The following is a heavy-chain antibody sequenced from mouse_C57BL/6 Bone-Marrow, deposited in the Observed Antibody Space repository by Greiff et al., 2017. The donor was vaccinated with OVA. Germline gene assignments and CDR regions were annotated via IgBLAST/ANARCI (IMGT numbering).Heavy chain of an antibody. CDR1: GYTFTSYW. CDR2: IDPNSGGT. D-gene: IGHD1-1*01. V-gene: IGHV1-72*01. J-gene: IGHJ2*01. CDR3: ARSAYYYGGSLYYFDY. Sequence: QVQLQQPGAELVKPGASVKLSCKASGYTFTSYWMHWVKQRPGRGLEWIGSIDPNSGGTNYNEKFKSKATLTVDKPSSTAYMQLSSLTSEDSAVYYCARSAYYYGGSLYYFDYWGQGTTLTVSS.